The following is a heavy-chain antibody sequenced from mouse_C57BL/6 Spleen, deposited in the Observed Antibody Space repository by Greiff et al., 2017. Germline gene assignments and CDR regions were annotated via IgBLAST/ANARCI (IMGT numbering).Heavy chain of an antibody. CDR3: ALYDSYYAMDY. CDR2: IYPGSGST. CDR1: GYTFTSYW. Sequence: QVQLQQPGAELVKPGASVTMSCKASGYTFTSYWITWVKQRPGQGLEWIGDIYPGSGSTNYTEKFKSKATLTVDTSSSTAYMQLSSLTSEDSAVYYFALYDSYYAMDYWGQGTSVTVSS. D-gene: IGHD2-3*01. V-gene: IGHV1-55*01. J-gene: IGHJ4*01.